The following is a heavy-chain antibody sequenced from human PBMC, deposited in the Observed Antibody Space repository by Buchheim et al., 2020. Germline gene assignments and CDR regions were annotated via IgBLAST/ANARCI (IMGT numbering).Heavy chain of an antibody. J-gene: IGHJ4*02. CDR1: GFTFSSYV. CDR2: IKQDGSEK. CDR3: ARGSLRYDYVWGSPQDY. V-gene: IGHV3-7*01. D-gene: IGHD3-16*01. Sequence: EVQLLESGGGLVQPGGSVRLSCAASGFTFSSYVMSWVRQAPGKGLEWVANIKQDGSEKYYVDSVKGRFTISRDNAKNSLYLQMNSLRAEDTAVYYCARGSLRYDYVWGSPQDYWGQGTL.